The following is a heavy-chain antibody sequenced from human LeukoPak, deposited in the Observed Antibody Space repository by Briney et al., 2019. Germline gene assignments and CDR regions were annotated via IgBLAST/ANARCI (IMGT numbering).Heavy chain of an antibody. D-gene: IGHD3-3*01. CDR1: GFTFSSYA. CDR3: ASRLWSGYHFDY. V-gene: IGHV3-23*01. Sequence: GGSLRLSRAASGFTFSSYAMSWVRQAPGKGLEWVSAISGSGGSTYYADSVKGRFTISRDNSKNTLYLQMNSLRAEDTAVYYCASRLWSGYHFDYWGQGTLVTVSS. J-gene: IGHJ4*02. CDR2: ISGSGGST.